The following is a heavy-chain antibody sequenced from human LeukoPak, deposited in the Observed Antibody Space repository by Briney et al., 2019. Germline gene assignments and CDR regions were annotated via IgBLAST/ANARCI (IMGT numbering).Heavy chain of an antibody. CDR3: ARTNYPSGIV. Sequence: PGGSLRLSCAASGFTFSSYEMNWVRQAPGKGVEWVSYISSSAGTIYYADSVKGRFTISRDNAKNSLYLQMNSLRAEDTAVYYCARTNYPSGIVWGQGTMVTVSS. V-gene: IGHV3-48*03. CDR1: GFTFSSYE. J-gene: IGHJ3*01. D-gene: IGHD5-24*01. CDR2: ISSSAGTI.